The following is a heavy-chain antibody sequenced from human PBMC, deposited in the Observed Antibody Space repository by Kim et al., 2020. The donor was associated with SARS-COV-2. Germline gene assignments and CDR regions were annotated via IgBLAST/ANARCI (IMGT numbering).Heavy chain of an antibody. CDR1: GFTFSSYG. V-gene: IGHV3-30*18. J-gene: IGHJ4*02. Sequence: SLRLSCAASGFTFSSYGMHWVRQAPGKGLEWVAVISYDGSNKYYADSVKGRFTISRDNSKNTLYLQMNSLRAEDTAVYYCAKEGEYSSSSNLMFGEELDYWGQGTLVTVSS. CDR2: ISYDGSNK. D-gene: IGHD6-6*01. CDR3: AKEGEYSSSSNLMFGEELDY.